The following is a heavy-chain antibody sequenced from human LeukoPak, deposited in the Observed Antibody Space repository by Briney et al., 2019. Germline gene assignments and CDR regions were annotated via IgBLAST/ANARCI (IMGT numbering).Heavy chain of an antibody. CDR1: GGTINRLY. CDR2: IYYSGST. D-gene: IGHD6-19*01. V-gene: IGHV4-59*08. Sequence: SETLSLTCTVYGGTINRLYWSWIRQAPGKGLEWIGNIYYSGSTNYNPSLRGRATISLDTSEKQFSLNVTSVTAADSAVYYCVGGGQWLAFDYWGQGALVTVSS. J-gene: IGHJ4*02. CDR3: VGGGQWLAFDY.